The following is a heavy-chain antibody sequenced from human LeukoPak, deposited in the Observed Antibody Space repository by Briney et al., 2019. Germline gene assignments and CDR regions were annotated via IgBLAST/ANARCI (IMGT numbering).Heavy chain of an antibody. CDR3: ARAEMATIRNFDY. Sequence: PSETLSLTCTVSGGSISSGGYYWSWIRQHPGKGLEWIGYIYYSGSTNYNPSLKSRVTISIDTSKNQFSLKLSSVTAADTAVYYCARAEMATIRNFDYWGQGTLVTVSS. V-gene: IGHV4-61*08. J-gene: IGHJ4*02. CDR1: GGSISSGGYY. D-gene: IGHD5-24*01. CDR2: IYYSGST.